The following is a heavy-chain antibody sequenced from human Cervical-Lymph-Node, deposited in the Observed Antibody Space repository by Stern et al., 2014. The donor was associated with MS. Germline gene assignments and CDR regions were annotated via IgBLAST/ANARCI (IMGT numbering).Heavy chain of an antibody. CDR3: TRWGHGGDSTAIGDH. D-gene: IGHD4-23*01. CDR1: GYTFNIYG. V-gene: IGHV1-18*01. CDR2: ISTDNGNR. J-gene: IGHJ4*02. Sequence: QVQLVQSGPEVKNPGASVKVSCKASGYTFNIYGISWVRQAPGQGLEWLGWISTDNGNRQYAQRIQGRLTVTRDTSTSTVYMELRNLTSDDTAVYYCTRWGHGGDSTAIGDHWGQGTLVIVAS.